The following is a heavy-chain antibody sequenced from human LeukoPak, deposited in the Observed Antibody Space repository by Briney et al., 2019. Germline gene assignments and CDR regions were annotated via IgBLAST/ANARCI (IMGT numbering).Heavy chain of an antibody. J-gene: IGHJ4*02. CDR1: VFTFSSYC. V-gene: IGHV3-7*01. CDR2: IKDDETEI. Sequence: GGSLTLSCVGSVFTFSSYCMSWVRQAPGKGLEWVASIKDDETEIQLADSVKGRLIIARDNAKNSLYLQMTSLRDEDTAVYYCARHSGTALEYRGQGTLVTVSS. D-gene: IGHD1-1*01. CDR3: ARHSGTALEY.